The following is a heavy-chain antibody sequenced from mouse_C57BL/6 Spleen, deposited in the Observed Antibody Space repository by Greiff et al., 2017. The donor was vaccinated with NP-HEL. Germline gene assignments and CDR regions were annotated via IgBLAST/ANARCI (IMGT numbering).Heavy chain of an antibody. Sequence: VQLQQPGAELVKPGASVKMSCKASGYTFTSYWITWVKQRPGQGLEWIGDIYPGSGSTKYNEKFKSKATLTVDTSSSTAYMQLSSLTSEDSAVYYCARVNGDYGWFAYWGQGTLVTVSA. CDR2: IYPGSGST. J-gene: IGHJ3*01. CDR1: GYTFTSYW. CDR3: ARVNGDYGWFAY. V-gene: IGHV1-55*01. D-gene: IGHD2-4*01.